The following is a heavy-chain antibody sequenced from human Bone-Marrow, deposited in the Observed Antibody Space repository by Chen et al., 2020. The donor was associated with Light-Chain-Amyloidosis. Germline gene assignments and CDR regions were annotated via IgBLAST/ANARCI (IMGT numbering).Heavy chain of an antibody. V-gene: IGHV5-51*01. D-gene: IGHD5-12*01. J-gene: IGHJ4*02. CDR1: GYPFPNYW. CDR2: IYPDDSDA. Sequence: EVQLEQSGPEVKKPGESLKISCKGSGYPFPNYWIGWGSQMPGKGLEWMVVIYPDDSDARYSPSFEGQVTISADKSITTAYLQWRSLKASDTAMYYCARRRDGYNFDYWGQGTLVTVSS. CDR3: ARRRDGYNFDY.